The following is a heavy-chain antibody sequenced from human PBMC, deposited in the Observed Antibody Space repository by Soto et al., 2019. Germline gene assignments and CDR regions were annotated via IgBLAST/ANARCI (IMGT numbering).Heavy chain of an antibody. CDR1: GGTFSSYA. J-gene: IGHJ3*02. D-gene: IGHD3-16*02. V-gene: IGHV1-69*01. Sequence: QVQLVQSGAEVKKPGSSVKVSCKASGGTFSSYAISWVRQAPGHGLEWMGGIIPILGTATYAQKFQGRVTITADESTSTAYMELSSLRSEDTAVYYCARDGLRLGEFSPTSDAFDIWCQGTIVTVSS. CDR3: ARDGLRLGEFSPTSDAFDI. CDR2: IIPILGTA.